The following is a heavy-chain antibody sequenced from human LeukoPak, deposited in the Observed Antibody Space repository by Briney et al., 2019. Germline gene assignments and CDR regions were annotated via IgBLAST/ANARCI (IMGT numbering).Heavy chain of an antibody. Sequence: PGGSLRLSCAASGFTFSTFAMHWVRQAPGKGLEWVALISYDGSNEYYADSVKGRFTISRDNSKNTLYLQMNSLRAEDTAVYYCGRELDWLPTLDYWGQGTLVTVSS. CDR3: GRELDWLPTLDY. J-gene: IGHJ4*02. CDR2: ISYDGSNE. D-gene: IGHD3-9*01. V-gene: IGHV3-30-3*01. CDR1: GFTFSTFA.